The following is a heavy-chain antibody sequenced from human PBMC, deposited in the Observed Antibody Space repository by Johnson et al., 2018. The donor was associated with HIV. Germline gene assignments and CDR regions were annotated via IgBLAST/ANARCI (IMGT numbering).Heavy chain of an antibody. CDR1: EFTVSSNY. V-gene: IGHV3-66*02. Sequence: VQLVESGGGLVQPGGSLRLSCAASEFTVSSNYMSWVRQAPGKGLEWVSVIYSGGSTYYADSVKGRFTISRDNSKNTLYLQMNSLRAEDTAVYYCAKDRGITIFGPVIWGEPPDAFDIWGQGTMVTVSS. CDR3: AKDRGITIFGPVIWGEPPDAFDI. CDR2: IYSGGST. D-gene: IGHD3-3*01. J-gene: IGHJ3*02.